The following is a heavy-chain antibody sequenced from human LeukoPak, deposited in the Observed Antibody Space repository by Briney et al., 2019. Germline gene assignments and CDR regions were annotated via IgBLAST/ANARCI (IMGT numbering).Heavy chain of an antibody. D-gene: IGHD2-2*01. Sequence: ASVKVSCKASGYTFTSYGITWVRQAPGQGLEWMGCISAYNGNTNYAQRLQGRVTMTTDRSTSTAYMELRSLRSDDTAVYYCARGPIIDIAIVPAADEYYYMDVWGKGTTVTISS. CDR3: ARGPIIDIAIVPAADEYYYMDV. V-gene: IGHV1-18*01. J-gene: IGHJ6*03. CDR1: GYTFTSYG. CDR2: ISAYNGNT.